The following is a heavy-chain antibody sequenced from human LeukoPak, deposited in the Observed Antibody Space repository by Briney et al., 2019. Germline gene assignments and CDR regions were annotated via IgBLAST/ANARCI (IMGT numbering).Heavy chain of an antibody. CDR1: GYTFTGYY. J-gene: IGHJ6*02. CDR2: INPNSGGT. D-gene: IGHD1-26*01. CDR3: TSGSYLWGGMDV. V-gene: IGHV1-2*02. Sequence: GASVKVSCKASGYTFTGYYMHWVRQAPGQGLEWMGWINPNSGGTKYAQKVQGRVTMTTDTSTSTAYMELRSLRSDDTAVYYCTSGSYLWGGMDVWGQGTTVTVSS.